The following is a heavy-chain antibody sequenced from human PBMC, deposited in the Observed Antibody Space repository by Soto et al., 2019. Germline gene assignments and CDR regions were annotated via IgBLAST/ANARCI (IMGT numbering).Heavy chain of an antibody. D-gene: IGHD2-8*01. Sequence: GSLRLSCAASGFTFSSYAMSWVRQAPGKGLEWVSAISGSGGSTYYADSVKGRFTISRDNSKNTLYLQMNSPRAEDTAVYYCAKGYCTNGVCSYYYYYYGMDVWGQGTTVTVSS. CDR1: GFTFSSYA. J-gene: IGHJ6*02. V-gene: IGHV3-23*01. CDR3: AKGYCTNGVCSYYYYYYGMDV. CDR2: ISGSGGST.